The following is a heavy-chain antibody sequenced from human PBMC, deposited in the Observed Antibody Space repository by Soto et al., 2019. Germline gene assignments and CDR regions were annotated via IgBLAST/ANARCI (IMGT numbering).Heavy chain of an antibody. D-gene: IGHD6-13*01. CDR3: ARDRLSSWLDY. CDR2: ISWNSVNI. Sequence: EVRLVESGGGLVQPGRSLRLSCAASEFTFDDYGMHWVRQAPGKGLEWVSGISWNSVNIGYADSVKGRFTISRDNAKNSLYLQMDSLRVEDTALYYCARDRLSSWLDYWGQGTLVTVSS. CDR1: EFTFDDYG. V-gene: IGHV3-9*01. J-gene: IGHJ4*02.